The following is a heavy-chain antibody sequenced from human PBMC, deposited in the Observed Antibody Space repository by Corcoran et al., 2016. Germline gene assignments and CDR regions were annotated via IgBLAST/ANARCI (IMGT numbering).Heavy chain of an antibody. V-gene: IGHV3-66*01. Sequence: GGGLVQPGGSLRLSCAASGFTVSSNYMSWVRQAPGKGVEWVSVIYSGGSTYYADAGKGRFTISRDNSKNKLYLQMNSLRAEDTAVDYCARDQLGFGTLDYWGQGTLVTASS. J-gene: IGHJ4*02. CDR3: ARDQLGFGTLDY. D-gene: IGHD3-10*01. CDR1: GFTVSSNY. CDR2: IYSGGST.